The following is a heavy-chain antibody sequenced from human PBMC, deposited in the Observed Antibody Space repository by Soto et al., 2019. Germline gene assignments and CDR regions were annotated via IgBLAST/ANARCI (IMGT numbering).Heavy chain of an antibody. J-gene: IGHJ6*02. Sequence: EGQLVESGGNLVRPGGSLRLSCEASGLVFSTYSMNWVGKAPGKGLEWISYISSTSGTIYYADSVKGRFTIFRDNAKNSLFLQMNGLRDDDTAVYYCANQKIRFSVAGTLYGLGVWGQGTTVTVSS. CDR2: ISSTSGTI. V-gene: IGHV3-48*02. CDR1: GLVFSTYS. D-gene: IGHD6-19*01. CDR3: ANQKIRFSVAGTLYGLGV.